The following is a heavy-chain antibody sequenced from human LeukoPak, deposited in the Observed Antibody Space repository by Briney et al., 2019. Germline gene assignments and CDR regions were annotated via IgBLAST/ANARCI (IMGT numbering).Heavy chain of an antibody. Sequence: SETLSLTCTASGGSISTSPYYWGWIRQPPGKGLEWIGNIYYSGYTYYNPSLKSRVTMSVDTSKSQFSLKLASVTAADTAIYYCTRFYDKYGYYYFDYWGQGTLVTVPS. CDR1: GGSISTSPYY. CDR3: TRFYDKYGYYYFDY. V-gene: IGHV4-39*01. D-gene: IGHD5-24*01. J-gene: IGHJ4*02. CDR2: IYYSGYT.